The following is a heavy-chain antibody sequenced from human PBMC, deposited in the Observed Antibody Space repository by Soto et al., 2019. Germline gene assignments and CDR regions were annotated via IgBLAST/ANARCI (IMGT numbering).Heavy chain of an antibody. J-gene: IGHJ4*02. V-gene: IGHV1-18*01. D-gene: IGHD4-17*01. CDR3: ARDYRGYGDYFIDY. Sequence: ASVKVSCKASGYTFTSYGISWVRQAPGQGLEWMGWISAYNGNTNYAQKLQGRVTMTTDTSTSTAYMELRSLRSDDTAVYYCARDYRGYGDYFIDYWGQGTLVTVSS. CDR2: ISAYNGNT. CDR1: GYTFTSYG.